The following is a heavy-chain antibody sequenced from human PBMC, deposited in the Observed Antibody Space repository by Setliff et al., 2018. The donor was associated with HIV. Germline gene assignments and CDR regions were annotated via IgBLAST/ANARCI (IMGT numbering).Heavy chain of an antibody. J-gene: IGHJ4*02. CDR3: TRGYDSSGYAFDS. CDR2: IYYSGNI. Sequence: GSLRLSCAASGFSFSNAWMDWVRQAPGKGLEWIGSIYYSGNIYYNPSLKNEVTISVDTSKNHLSLKLSSVTAADTAVYYCTRGYDSSGYAFDSWGQGTLVTVSS. V-gene: IGHV4-39*02. D-gene: IGHD3-22*01. CDR1: GFSFSNAW.